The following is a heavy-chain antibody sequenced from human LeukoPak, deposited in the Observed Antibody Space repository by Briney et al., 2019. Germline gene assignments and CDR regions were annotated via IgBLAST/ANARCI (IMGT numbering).Heavy chain of an antibody. V-gene: IGHV4-39*07. CDR3: ARLNVPYGMDV. J-gene: IGHJ6*02. CDR1: GGSISSSSYY. CDR2: IYYSGST. D-gene: IGHD4/OR15-4a*01. Sequence: SETLSLTCTVSGGSISSSSYYWGWIRQPPGKGLEWIGSIYYSGSTYYNPSLKSRVTISVDTSKNQFSLKLSSVTAADTAVYYCARLNVPYGMDVWGQGTTVTVSS.